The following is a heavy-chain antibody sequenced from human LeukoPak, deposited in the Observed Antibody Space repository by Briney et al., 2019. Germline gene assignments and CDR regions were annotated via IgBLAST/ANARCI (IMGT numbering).Heavy chain of an antibody. J-gene: IGHJ6*03. CDR3: ARGNYYYFLDV. V-gene: IGHV3-48*04. CDR2: ISSSSSTV. CDR1: GFTLSSHS. Sequence: GGSLRLSCAASGFTLSSHSMYWVRQAPGRGLEWVSYISSSSSTVYYADSVKGRFTISRDNAKNSLYLQMNSLRAEDTAVYYCARGNYYYFLDVWGKGTTVTASS.